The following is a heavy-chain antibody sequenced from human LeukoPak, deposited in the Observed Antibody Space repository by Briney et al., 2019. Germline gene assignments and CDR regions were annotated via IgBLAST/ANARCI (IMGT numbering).Heavy chain of an antibody. Sequence: GGSLRLSCAASGFTFSSYSMNWVRQAPGKGLEWVSSISSSSSYIYYADSVKGRFTISRDNSKNTLYLQMNSLRAEDTAVYYCAREPTAGSYYYYYYYGMDVWGQGTTVTVSS. D-gene: IGHD3-10*01. V-gene: IGHV3-21*01. CDR3: AREPTAGSYYYYYYYGMDV. CDR1: GFTFSSYS. CDR2: ISSSSSYI. J-gene: IGHJ6*02.